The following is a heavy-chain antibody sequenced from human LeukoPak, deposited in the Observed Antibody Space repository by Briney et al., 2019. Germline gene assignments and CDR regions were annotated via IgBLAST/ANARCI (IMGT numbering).Heavy chain of an antibody. CDR3: AGLVGRYSSGLYYYYFDY. Sequence: SETLSLTCTVSGDSINSLDLWSWVRQPPGKGMEWIGEMYLSGTTHSNPSVKSRVTISIDKSKNQFFLNLSSVTAADTAVYYCAGLVGRYSSGLYYYYFDYWGQGTLVTVSS. D-gene: IGHD3-22*01. V-gene: IGHV4-4*02. CDR1: GDSINSLDL. CDR2: MYLSGTT. J-gene: IGHJ4*02.